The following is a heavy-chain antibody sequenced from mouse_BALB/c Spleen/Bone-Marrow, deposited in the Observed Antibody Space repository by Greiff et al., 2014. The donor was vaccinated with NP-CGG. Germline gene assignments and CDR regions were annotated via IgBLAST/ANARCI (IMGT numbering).Heavy chain of an antibody. CDR3: ARYRLQPLAY. CDR2: IYPGGDYT. D-gene: IGHD2-13*01. J-gene: IGHJ3*01. V-gene: IGHV1-63*02. Sequence: LQESGADLVRPGTSVKMSCKAAGYTFTNYWIGWVKQRPGQGLEWIGDIYPGGDYTKYNEKFKGKATLTADTSSSTAYMQLSSPTSEDSAIYYCARYRLQPLAYWGQGTLVTVSA. CDR1: GYTFTNYW.